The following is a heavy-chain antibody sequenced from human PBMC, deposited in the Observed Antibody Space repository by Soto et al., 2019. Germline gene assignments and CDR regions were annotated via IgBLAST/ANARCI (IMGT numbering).Heavy chain of an antibody. CDR1: GFTFSIYP. Sequence: QVQLVESGGGVVQPGRSLRLSCAASGFTFSIYPMHWVRQAPGKGLEWVAVISYDGSDTYYADSVKGRFTISRDNSKNTLSLQMNSLRPEDTAVYYCASGRAMDVWGQGTTVTVSS. CDR2: ISYDGSDT. J-gene: IGHJ6*02. CDR3: ASGRAMDV. V-gene: IGHV3-30-3*01.